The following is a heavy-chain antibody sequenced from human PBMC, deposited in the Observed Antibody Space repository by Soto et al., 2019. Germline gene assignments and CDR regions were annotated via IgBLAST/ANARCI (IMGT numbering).Heavy chain of an antibody. J-gene: IGHJ3*02. CDR3: ARAGSDYGDSSDAFDI. CDR1: VFTLSSYA. V-gene: IGHV3-48*03. D-gene: IGHD4-17*01. Sequence: PGGSLRLSCAASVFTLSSYAMNSVRQAPGKGLEWVSYISSSGSTIYYADSVKGRFTISRDNAKTSLYLQRNSLRAEDTAVYYWARAGSDYGDSSDAFDIWGQGIRVTDSS. CDR2: ISSSGSTI.